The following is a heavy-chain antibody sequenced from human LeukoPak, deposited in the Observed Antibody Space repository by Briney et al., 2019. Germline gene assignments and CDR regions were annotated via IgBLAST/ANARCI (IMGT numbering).Heavy chain of an antibody. D-gene: IGHD2-21*02. CDR1: GGSFSGYY. CDR2: INHSGST. CDR3: ARGDMVTAPPPYYFDY. J-gene: IGHJ4*02. V-gene: IGHV4-34*01. Sequence: PSETLSLTCAVYGGSFSGYYWSWIRQPPGKGLEWIGEINHSGSTNYNPSLKSRVTISVDTSKNQFSLKLSSVTAADTAVYYCARGDMVTAPPPYYFDYWGQGTLVTVSS.